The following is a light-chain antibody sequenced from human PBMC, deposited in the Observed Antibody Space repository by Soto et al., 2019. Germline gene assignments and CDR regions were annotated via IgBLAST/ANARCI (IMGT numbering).Light chain of an antibody. CDR1: SSDVGGYHY. CDR2: EVS. V-gene: IGLV2-8*01. J-gene: IGLJ1*01. CDR3: TSYTGSNNLYV. Sequence: LTQPPSASGSPGQSVTISCTGTSSDVGGYHYVAWYQQHPGKAPKLMIYEVSKRPSGVPDRFSGSKSGNTASLTVSGLQAEDEADYYCTSYTGSNNLYVFGTGTKVTVL.